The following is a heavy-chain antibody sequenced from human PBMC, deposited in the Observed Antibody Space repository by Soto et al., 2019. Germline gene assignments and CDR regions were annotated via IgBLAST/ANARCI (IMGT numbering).Heavy chain of an antibody. D-gene: IGHD6-19*01. CDR3: ARSVAVPGAHIDY. CDR1: GGSISGSY. J-gene: IGHJ4*02. CDR2: VYYTGST. Sequence: SETLSLTCSISGGSISGSYWSWIRQSPGKGLEWLGYVYYTGSTNYSPSLRSRVSISVDTSKNEFSLRLSSVTAADTAVYFCARSVAVPGAHIDYWGQGTQVTVSS. V-gene: IGHV4-59*01.